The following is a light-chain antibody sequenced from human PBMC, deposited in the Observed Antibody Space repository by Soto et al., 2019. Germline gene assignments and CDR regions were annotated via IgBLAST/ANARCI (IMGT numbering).Light chain of an antibody. CDR3: AAWDDSLNGGV. V-gene: IGLV2-14*01. CDR2: EVS. CDR1: SSDVGGYNF. Sequence: QSALTQPASVSGSPGQSITISCTGTSSDVGGYNFVSWYQQHPGRAPKLLIYEVSRRPSGVPDRFSGSKSGTSASLAISGLQSEDEADYYCAAWDDSLNGGVFGGGTKVTVL. J-gene: IGLJ3*02.